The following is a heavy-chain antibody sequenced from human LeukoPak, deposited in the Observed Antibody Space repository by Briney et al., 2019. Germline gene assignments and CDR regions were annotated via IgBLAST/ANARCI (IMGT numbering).Heavy chain of an antibody. CDR3: ATEKSIAARPDAFDI. D-gene: IGHD6-6*01. CDR1: GYTLTELS. J-gene: IGHJ3*02. CDR2: FDPEDGET. V-gene: IGHV1-24*01. Sequence: GASVKVSCKVSGYTLTELSMHWVRQAPRKGLEWMGGFDPEDGETIYAQKFQGRVTMTEDTSTDTAYMELSSLRSEDTAVYYCATEKSIAARPDAFDIWGQGTMVTVSS.